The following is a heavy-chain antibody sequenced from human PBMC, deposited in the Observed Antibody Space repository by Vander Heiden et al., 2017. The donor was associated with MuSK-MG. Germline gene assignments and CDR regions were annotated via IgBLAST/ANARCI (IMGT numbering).Heavy chain of an antibody. CDR2: IYYSGST. D-gene: IGHD2-15*01. J-gene: IGHJ5*02. CDR3: ARERGADCSGGRCYYDR. V-gene: IGHV4-59*01. CDR1: GGSISSYY. Sequence: QVQLQESGPGLVKPSETLSLTCTVSGGSISSYYWSWIRQPPGKGLEWIGYIYYSGSTNYNPSLKRRVTISVDTSKNQFSLKMSSVTAAETAVYYCARERGADCSGGRCYYDRWGQGTLVTVSS.